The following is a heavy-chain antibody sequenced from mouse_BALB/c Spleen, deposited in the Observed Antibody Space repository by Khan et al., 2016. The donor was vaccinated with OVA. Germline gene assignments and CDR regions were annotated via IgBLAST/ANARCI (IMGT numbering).Heavy chain of an antibody. CDR2: ISSGGTYT. J-gene: IGHJ2*02. Sequence: EVQLQESGGGLVRPGGSLKLSCAASGFSFSSYSMSWVRQTPEKRLEWVATISSGGTYTYYQDSVKGRFTISRDSAKNTLYLQMSSLKSEDTAMYYCSRHRGYYGSSPYFDYWGQGTSLTVSS. V-gene: IGHV5-6-4*01. D-gene: IGHD1-1*01. CDR1: GFSFSSYS. CDR3: SRHRGYYGSSPYFDY.